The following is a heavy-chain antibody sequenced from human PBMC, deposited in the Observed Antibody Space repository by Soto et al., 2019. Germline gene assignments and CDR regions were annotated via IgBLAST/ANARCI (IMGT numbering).Heavy chain of an antibody. CDR3: ARVERTLSTPFAYGMDV. V-gene: IGHV4-30-2*01. CDR2: IYHNGNT. J-gene: IGHJ6*02. D-gene: IGHD2-2*01. Sequence: QLQLQESGSGLVKPSQTLSLTCTVSGGSINSGGYSWIWIRQPPGKGLEWIGYIYHNGNTFYNPSLQSRVTISVDQSKNQFSLSLGSVTAADTAMYYCARVERTLSTPFAYGMDVWGQGTTVTVSS. CDR1: GGSINSGGYS.